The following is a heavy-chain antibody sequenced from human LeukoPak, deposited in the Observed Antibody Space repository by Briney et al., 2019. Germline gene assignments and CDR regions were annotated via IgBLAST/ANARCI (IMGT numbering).Heavy chain of an antibody. CDR1: GFTFSSYE. D-gene: IGHD2-15*01. CDR3: ARVPTVGSGGYQFDY. Sequence: PGGSLRLSCAASGFTFSSYEMNWVRQAPGKGVEWVSYTSSSGSTIYYADSVKGRFTISRDNAKKSLYLQMNSLRAEDTAVYYCARVPTVGSGGYQFDYWGQGTLVTVYS. CDR2: TSSSGSTI. V-gene: IGHV3-48*03. J-gene: IGHJ4*02.